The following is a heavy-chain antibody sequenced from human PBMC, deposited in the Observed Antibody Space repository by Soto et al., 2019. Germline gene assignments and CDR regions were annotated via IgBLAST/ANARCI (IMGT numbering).Heavy chain of an antibody. V-gene: IGHV4-31*03. CDR1: GGSISSGDHY. J-gene: IGHJ5*02. D-gene: IGHD6-19*01. CDR3: ARVGGSGWYVWWFDP. CDR2: VYYSGTT. Sequence: QVQLQESGPGLVRPSQTLSLTCSVSGGSISSGDHYWSWIRQHPEKGLEWIGYVYYSGTTYYNPSLKSRLTMSIDTSKNQFSLKLRSVTDADTAVYHCARVGGSGWYVWWFDPWGQGTLVTVSS.